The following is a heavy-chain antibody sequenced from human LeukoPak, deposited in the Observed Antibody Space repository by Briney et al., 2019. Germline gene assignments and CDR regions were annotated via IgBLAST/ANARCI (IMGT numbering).Heavy chain of an antibody. CDR3: ARGPAAGEEYYYYGMDV. CDR1: GGSFSGYY. V-gene: IGHV4-34*01. Sequence: PSETLSLTCAVYGGSFSGYYWSWIRQPPGKELEWIGEINHSGSTNYNPSLKSRVTISVDTSKNQFSLKLSSVTAADTAVYYCARGPAAGEEYYYYGMDVWGQGTTVTVSS. J-gene: IGHJ6*02. D-gene: IGHD4-17*01. CDR2: INHSGST.